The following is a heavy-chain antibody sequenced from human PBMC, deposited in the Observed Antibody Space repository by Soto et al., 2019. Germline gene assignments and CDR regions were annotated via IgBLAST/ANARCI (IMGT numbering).Heavy chain of an antibody. CDR1: GGSMSRSYW. Sequence: QVQLQESGPGLVKPSGTLSLTCAVSGGSMSRSYWWTWLRQSPGKGLEWLGEINESGECNYAPSFSSRVTMSVDKSKNHFSVMLTSVTAADTAIYYCARVGSGWYAPLDYWGQGTLVTVSS. J-gene: IGHJ4*02. D-gene: IGHD6-19*01. CDR3: ARVGSGWYAPLDY. V-gene: IGHV4-4*02. CDR2: INESGEC.